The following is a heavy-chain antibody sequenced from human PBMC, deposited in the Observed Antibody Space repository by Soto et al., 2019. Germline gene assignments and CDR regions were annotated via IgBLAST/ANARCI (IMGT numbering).Heavy chain of an antibody. CDR1: GFTFSTYA. D-gene: IGHD3-10*01. V-gene: IGHV3-23*01. Sequence: GGSLKLSCAASGFTFSTYAMTWVRQAPGKGLAWLSSISGSGSTYYADSVKGRFTISRDNSKNTLYLQMNSLRAEDTAVYYCAKVISTSGSSLWGRGTLVTVSS. CDR2: ISGSGST. CDR3: AKVISTSGSSL. J-gene: IGHJ4*02.